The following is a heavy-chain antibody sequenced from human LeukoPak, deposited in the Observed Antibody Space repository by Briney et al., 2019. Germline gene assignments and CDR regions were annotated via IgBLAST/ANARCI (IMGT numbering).Heavy chain of an antibody. Sequence: PWETLSLTCTVSGGSISSGSYYWSWIRQPAGKGLEWIGRIYTSGSTNYNPSLKSRVTISVDTSKNQFSLKLSSVTAADTAVYYCAREAPSYCSGGSCAQDWGQGTLVTVSS. CDR2: IYTSGST. V-gene: IGHV4-61*02. D-gene: IGHD2-15*01. CDR1: GGSISSGSYY. J-gene: IGHJ4*02. CDR3: AREAPSYCSGGSCAQD.